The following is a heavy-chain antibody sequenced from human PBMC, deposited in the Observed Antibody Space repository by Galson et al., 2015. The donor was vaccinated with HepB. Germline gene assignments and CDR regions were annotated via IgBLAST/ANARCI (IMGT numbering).Heavy chain of an antibody. CDR3: ARDGVGADPGDAFDM. V-gene: IGHV3-48*02. Sequence: LRLSCAASGFIFNTFSMNWVRQAPGKGLEWISFITYDSNTIYYADSVKGRFTISRDNAKDSLYLQMNSLRDEDTAVYYCARDGVGADPGDAFDMWGQGTMVTVSS. CDR2: ITYDSNTI. J-gene: IGHJ3*02. D-gene: IGHD1-26*01. CDR1: GFIFNTFS.